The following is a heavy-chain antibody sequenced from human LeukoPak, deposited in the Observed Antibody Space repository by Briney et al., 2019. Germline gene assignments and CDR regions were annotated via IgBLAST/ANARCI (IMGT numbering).Heavy chain of an antibody. V-gene: IGHV3-23*01. Sequence: GGTLRLSCAASGFTFSSYGMSWVRQAPGKGLEWVSSISGSGGNVYYAGSVRGRFTISRDNSKNTVYLQMNSLRAEDTAVYYCARDKTTGDSWFDSWGQGTLVTVSS. D-gene: IGHD1-1*01. CDR3: ARDKTTGDSWFDS. CDR1: GFTFSSYG. CDR2: ISGSGGNV. J-gene: IGHJ5*01.